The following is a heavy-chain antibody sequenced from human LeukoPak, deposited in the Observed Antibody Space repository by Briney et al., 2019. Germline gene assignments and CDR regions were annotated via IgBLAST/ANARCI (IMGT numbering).Heavy chain of an antibody. V-gene: IGHV1-46*01. CDR2: INPSGGST. D-gene: IGHD5-18*01. J-gene: IGHJ6*03. CDR3: ARGRMDSYGYVFSVVHYYYYYMDV. Sequence: ASVKVSCKASGYTFTNYYMHWVRQAPGQGLEWMGMINPSGGSTSYAQKLQGRVTMTTDTSTSTAYMELRSLRSDDTAVYYCARGRMDSYGYVFSVVHYYYYYMDVWGKGTTVTVSS. CDR1: GYTFTNYY.